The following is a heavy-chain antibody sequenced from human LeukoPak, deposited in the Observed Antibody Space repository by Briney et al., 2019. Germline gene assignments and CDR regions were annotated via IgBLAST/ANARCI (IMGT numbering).Heavy chain of an antibody. CDR2: IYYSGST. D-gene: IGHD6-6*01. CDR1: GGSISCYY. J-gene: IGHJ6*03. CDR3: ARGRIAARPYYYYYMDV. Sequence: PSETLSLTCTVSGGSISCYYWSWIRQPPGKGLEWIGYIYYSGSTNYNPSLKSRVTISVDTSKNQFSLKLSSVTAADTAVYYCARGRIAARPYYYYYMDVWGKGTTVTVSS. V-gene: IGHV4-59*01.